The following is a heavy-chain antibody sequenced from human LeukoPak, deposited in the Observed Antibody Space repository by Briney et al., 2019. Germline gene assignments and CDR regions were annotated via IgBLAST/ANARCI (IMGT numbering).Heavy chain of an antibody. D-gene: IGHD2-2*01. CDR3: ARSEIVVVPAAMRDYYYYYYMDV. Sequence: GGSLRLSCAASGFTFSSYEMHWVRQAPGKGLEWVSYIDSSGTTIYYADSVKGRFTISRDNAKNSLYLQMNSLRAEDTAVYYCARSEIVVVPAAMRDYYYYYYMDVWGKGTTVTVSS. CDR1: GFTFSSYE. V-gene: IGHV3-48*03. J-gene: IGHJ6*03. CDR2: IDSSGTTI.